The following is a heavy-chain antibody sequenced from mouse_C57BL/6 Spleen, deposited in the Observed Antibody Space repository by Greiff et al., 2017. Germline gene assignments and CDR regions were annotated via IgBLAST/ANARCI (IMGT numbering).Heavy chain of an antibody. D-gene: IGHD2-13*01. CDR2: INPNNGGT. Sequence: EVQLQQSGPELVKPGASVKISCKASGYTFTDYYMNWVKQSHGKSLEWIGDINPNNGGTSYNQKFKGKATLTVDKSSSTAYMELRSLTSEDSAVYYCARSGLDPFDYWGQGTTLTVSS. CDR1: GYTFTDYY. CDR3: ARSGLDPFDY. J-gene: IGHJ2*01. V-gene: IGHV1-26*01.